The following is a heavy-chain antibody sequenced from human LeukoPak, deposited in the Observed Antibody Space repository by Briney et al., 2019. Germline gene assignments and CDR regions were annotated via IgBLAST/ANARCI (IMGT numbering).Heavy chain of an antibody. Sequence: GGSLRLSCAASGFTFSSYGMHWVRQAPGKGLEWVAVISYDGSNKYYADSVKGRFTISRDNSKNTLYLQMNSLRAEDTAVYYCAKDRHLRYFDYWGQGTLVTVSS. D-gene: IGHD3-9*01. CDR3: AKDRHLRYFDY. CDR2: ISYDGSNK. V-gene: IGHV3-30*18. J-gene: IGHJ4*02. CDR1: GFTFSSYG.